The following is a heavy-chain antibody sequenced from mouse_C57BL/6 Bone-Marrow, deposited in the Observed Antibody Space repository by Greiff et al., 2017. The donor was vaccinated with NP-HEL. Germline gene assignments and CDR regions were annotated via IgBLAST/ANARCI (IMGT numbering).Heavy chain of an antibody. J-gene: IGHJ4*01. Sequence: QVQLQQPGTELVKPGASVKLSCKASGYTFTSYWMHWVKQRPGQGLEWIGNINPSNGGTNYTEKFKSKATLTVDKSSSTAYMQLSSLTSEDSAVYYCARLRREYYAMDYWGQGTSVTVSS. CDR3: ARLRREYYAMDY. CDR2: INPSNGGT. V-gene: IGHV1-53*01. D-gene: IGHD2-12*01. CDR1: GYTFTSYW.